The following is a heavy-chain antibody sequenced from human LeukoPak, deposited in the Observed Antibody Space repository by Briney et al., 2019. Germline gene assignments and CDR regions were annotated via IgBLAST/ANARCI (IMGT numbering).Heavy chain of an antibody. Sequence: GASVKVSCKASGGTFSSYAISWVRQAPGQGLEWMGGIIPIFGTANYAQKFQGRVTITADESTSTAYMELSSLRTEDTAVYYCARDYDSSGYYDYWGQGTLVTVSS. D-gene: IGHD3-22*01. J-gene: IGHJ4*02. CDR3: ARDYDSSGYYDY. V-gene: IGHV1-69*13. CDR1: GGTFSSYA. CDR2: IIPIFGTA.